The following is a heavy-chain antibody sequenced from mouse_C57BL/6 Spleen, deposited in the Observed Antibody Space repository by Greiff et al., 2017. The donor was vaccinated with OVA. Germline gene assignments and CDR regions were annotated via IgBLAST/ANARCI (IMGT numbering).Heavy chain of an antibody. CDR2: INPNNGGT. Sequence: EVQLQQSGPELVKPGASVKISCKASGYTFTDYYMNWVKQSHGKSLEWIGDINPNNGGTSYNQKFKGKATLTVDKSSSTAYMELRSLTSEDSAVYYCARGSNYEAWFAYWGQGTLVTVSA. CDR1: GYTFTDYY. D-gene: IGHD2-5*01. CDR3: ARGSNYEAWFAY. J-gene: IGHJ3*01. V-gene: IGHV1-26*01.